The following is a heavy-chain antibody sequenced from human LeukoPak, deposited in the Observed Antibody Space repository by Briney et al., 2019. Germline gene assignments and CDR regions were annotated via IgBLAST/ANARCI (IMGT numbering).Heavy chain of an antibody. J-gene: IGHJ5*02. V-gene: IGHV3-30*02. Sequence: GGSLRLSCAASGFPFSRYAMHWVRQAPAKGLEWVAFIRYDESNKYYADSVKRRFTISRDNSKNTLYLQMNSLRAEDTAVYYCAKGSATMVRGVIIEGNWFDPWGQGTLVTVSS. CDR2: IRYDESNK. CDR3: AKGSATMVRGVIIEGNWFDP. CDR1: GFPFSRYA. D-gene: IGHD3-10*01.